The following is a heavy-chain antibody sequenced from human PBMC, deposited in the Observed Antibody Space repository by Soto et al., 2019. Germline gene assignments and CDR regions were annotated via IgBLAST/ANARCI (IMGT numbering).Heavy chain of an antibody. J-gene: IGHJ6*02. D-gene: IGHD3-9*01. CDR2: ISAYNGNT. Sequence: GASVKVSCKASGYTFTSYAMNWVRQAPGQGLEWMGWISAYNGNTNYAQKLQGRVTMTTDTSTSTAYMELSSLRSDDTAVYYCARIRYFALDVWGQGTTVTVSS. CDR1: GYTFTSYA. CDR3: ARIRYFALDV. V-gene: IGHV1-18*01.